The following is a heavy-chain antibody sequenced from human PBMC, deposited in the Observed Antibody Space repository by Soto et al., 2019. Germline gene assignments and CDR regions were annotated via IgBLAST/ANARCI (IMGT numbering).Heavy chain of an antibody. CDR2: IRDKANSYTT. CDR3: ARRPGSGRSVDY. Sequence: EVQLVESGGGLVQPGGSLRLSCAASGFTFSDHYMDWVRQAPGKGLEWVGLIRDKANSYTTAYAASVRGKFTISGDESKNSLYLQMNSLKTEDTAVYYCARRPGSGRSVDYWGQGTLVTVSS. V-gene: IGHV3-72*01. J-gene: IGHJ4*02. D-gene: IGHD3-10*01. CDR1: GFTFSDHY.